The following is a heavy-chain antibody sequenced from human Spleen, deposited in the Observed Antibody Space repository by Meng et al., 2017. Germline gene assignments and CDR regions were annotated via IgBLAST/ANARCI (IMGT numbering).Heavy chain of an antibody. Sequence: GESLKISCAASGFTVSSNYMSWVRQAPGKGLEWVSVIYSGGSTYYADSVKGRFTISRHNSKNTLYLQMNSLRAEDTAVYYCARGTGTKNPYNYYYALDVWGQGTTVTVSS. CDR1: GFTVSSNY. CDR3: ARGTGTKNPYNYYYALDV. CDR2: IYSGGST. D-gene: IGHD1-1*01. J-gene: IGHJ6*02. V-gene: IGHV3-53*04.